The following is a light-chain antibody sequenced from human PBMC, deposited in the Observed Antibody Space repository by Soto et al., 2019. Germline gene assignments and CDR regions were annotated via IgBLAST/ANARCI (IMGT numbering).Light chain of an antibody. J-gene: IGKJ2*01. CDR2: GAS. Sequence: EIVLTQSPGTLSLSPGERATLSCRASQSISSSYLAWYQQKPGQAPRLLIYGASSRATGIPDRFSGSGSGTDVTLTIGRLEPEDFAVYYCQQYAGSPMYTFGQGTKLEIK. CDR3: QQYAGSPMYT. CDR1: QSISSSY. V-gene: IGKV3-20*01.